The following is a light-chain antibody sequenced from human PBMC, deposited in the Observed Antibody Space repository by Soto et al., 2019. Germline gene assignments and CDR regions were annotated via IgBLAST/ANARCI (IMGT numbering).Light chain of an antibody. V-gene: IGKV3-15*01. CDR3: QQYNNWRT. Sequence: EIVMTQSPATLSVSPGERATLSCRASQSVSSDLAWYQQRPGQPPRLLIYDASTRATGIPARISGSGSETEFTLTISSLQSEDFAVYYCQQYNNWRTFGQGTKVDIK. J-gene: IGKJ1*01. CDR1: QSVSSD. CDR2: DAS.